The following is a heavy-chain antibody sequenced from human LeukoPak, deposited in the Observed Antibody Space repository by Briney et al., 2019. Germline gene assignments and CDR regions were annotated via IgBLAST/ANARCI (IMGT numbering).Heavy chain of an antibody. CDR1: GGSICSFY. J-gene: IGHJ3*02. Sequence: SVTLSLTCTVSGGSICSFYWRWLRQPPGKGRVGIRNIHNGGSTNYTHSLKSRVTMSVDTSKNPFSLKLSSVTAADTAVYYCARTRKIAAADHLLVFDIWGQGTMVTVSS. V-gene: IGHV4-59*08. D-gene: IGHD6-13*01. CDR2: IHNGGST. CDR3: ARTRKIAAADHLLVFDI.